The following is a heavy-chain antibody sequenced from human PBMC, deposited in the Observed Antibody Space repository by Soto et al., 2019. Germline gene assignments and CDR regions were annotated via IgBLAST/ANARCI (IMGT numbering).Heavy chain of an antibody. CDR3: ARDRDCSGGSCYPRDYYYGMDV. CDR1: GFTFSSYA. Sequence: QVQLVESGGGVVQPGRSLRLSCAASGFTFSSYAMHWVRQAPGKGLEWVAVISYDGSNKYYADSVKGRFTISRDNSKNXXYXQRXSLRAEDTAVYYCARDRDCSGGSCYPRDYYYGMDVWGQGTTVTVSS. J-gene: IGHJ6*02. V-gene: IGHV3-30-3*01. D-gene: IGHD2-15*01. CDR2: ISYDGSNK.